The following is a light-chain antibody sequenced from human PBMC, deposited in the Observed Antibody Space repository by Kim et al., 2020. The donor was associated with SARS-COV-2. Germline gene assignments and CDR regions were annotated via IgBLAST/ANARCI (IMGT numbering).Light chain of an antibody. CDR3: SSYTSSSVV. CDR2: DVS. V-gene: IGLV2-14*04. Sequence: PGQSPTISGTGTSSDVGGYNYLSWYQQHPGKAPKLMIYDVSKRPSGVSNRFSGSKSGNTASLTISGLQAEDEADYYCSSYTSSSVVFGGGTQLTVL. J-gene: IGLJ2*01. CDR1: SSDVGGYNY.